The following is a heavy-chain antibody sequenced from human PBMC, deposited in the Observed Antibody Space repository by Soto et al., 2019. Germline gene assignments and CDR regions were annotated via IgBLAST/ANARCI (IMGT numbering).Heavy chain of an antibody. CDR1: GFSLSTSGVG. Sequence: SVPTLVNPTQTLTLTCTLSGFSLSTSGVGVGWIRQPPGKALEWLALIYWNDDKGYSPSLKRRVTITKDTSKKQVVLTMTNMDPVDTAKYYCAHVTNWLLAYCGQGTMVTVSS. J-gene: IGHJ4*02. V-gene: IGHV2-5*01. CDR2: IYWNDDK. D-gene: IGHD1-1*01. CDR3: AHVTNWLLAY.